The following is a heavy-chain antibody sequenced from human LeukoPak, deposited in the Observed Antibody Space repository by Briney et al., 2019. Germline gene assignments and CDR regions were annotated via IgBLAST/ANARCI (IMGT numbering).Heavy chain of an antibody. D-gene: IGHD3-22*01. CDR1: GYTFTGYY. CDR2: INPNSGGT. V-gene: IGHV1-2*02. Sequence: GASVKVSCKASGYTFTGYYMQWLRQAPGRGFEWMGWINPNSGGTNYAQKFQGRVTMTRDTSINTAYMDLRRLTSDDTAVYYCAREGALVVASAGDYWGQGTLVTVTS. CDR3: AREGALVVASAGDY. J-gene: IGHJ4*02.